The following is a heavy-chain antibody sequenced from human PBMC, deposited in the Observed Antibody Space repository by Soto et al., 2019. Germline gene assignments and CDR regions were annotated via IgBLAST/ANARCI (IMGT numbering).Heavy chain of an antibody. Sequence: QVQLVQSGAEVRTPGASVKISCKASGYTFRSYAVQWVRQAPGQRLEWVGWSNGVNGFTKFPPELQDRVTITRDTAASTIYMDLSSLTSDDTAVYYCARVSYSDALDVWGQGTTVTVSS. V-gene: IGHV1-3*02. CDR2: SNGVNGFT. D-gene: IGHD4-17*01. CDR3: ARVSYSDALDV. CDR1: GYTFRSYA. J-gene: IGHJ6*02.